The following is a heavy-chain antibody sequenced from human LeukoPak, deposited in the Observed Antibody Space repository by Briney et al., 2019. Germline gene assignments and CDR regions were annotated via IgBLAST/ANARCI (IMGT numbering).Heavy chain of an antibody. CDR2: IYHSGIT. CDR1: GGSISTSNW. CDR3: AREIDYYGSGMGY. Sequence: SGTLSLTCAVSGGSISTSNWWNWIRQSPGKGLEWTGEIYHSGITRYNPSLKSRVTISVDKSNNQISLKLTSVTAADTAVYHCAREIDYYGSGMGYWGQGTLVTVSS. D-gene: IGHD3-10*01. J-gene: IGHJ4*02. V-gene: IGHV4-4*02.